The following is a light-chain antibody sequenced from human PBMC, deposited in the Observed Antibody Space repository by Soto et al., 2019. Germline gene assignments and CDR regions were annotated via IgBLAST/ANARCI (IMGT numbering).Light chain of an antibody. J-gene: IGKJ5*01. CDR3: QQYRTSPIT. CDR2: GAS. CDR1: QSFSSSY. Sequence: ENVLTQSPGTLSLSPGDRATLSCRASQSFSSSYLAWYQQKPGQAPRLLIYGASIRATGIPDRFSGSGSGTDFTLTISRLEPEDFAVYYCQQYRTSPITFGQGTRLEIK. V-gene: IGKV3-20*01.